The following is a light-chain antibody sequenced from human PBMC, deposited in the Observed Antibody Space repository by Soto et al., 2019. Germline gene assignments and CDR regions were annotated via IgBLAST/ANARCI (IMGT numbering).Light chain of an antibody. CDR1: SSDVGGYNY. V-gene: IGLV2-14*01. J-gene: IGLJ2*01. CDR3: SSYTSSSTLYVI. Sequence: QSALTQPASVSGSPGQSITISCTGTSSDVGGYNYVSWYQQHPGKAPQLMIYDVTSRPSGVSNRFSGSKSGNTASLTISGLQAEDEADYYCSSYTSSSTLYVIFGGGTKLTVL. CDR2: DVT.